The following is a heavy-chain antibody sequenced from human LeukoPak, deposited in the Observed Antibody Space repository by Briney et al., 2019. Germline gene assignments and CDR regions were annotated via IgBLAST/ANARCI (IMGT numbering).Heavy chain of an antibody. D-gene: IGHD2-2*01. V-gene: IGHV1-69*01. CDR3: ARALFKCSSTSSCCLGCFDY. CDR2: IIPIFGTA. Sequence: ASVKVSCKASGGTFSSYAISWVRQAPGQGLEWMGGIIPIFGTANYAQKFQGRVTITADESTSTAYMELSSLRSEDTAVYYCARALFKCSSTSSCCLGCFDYWGQGTLVTVSS. CDR1: GGTFSSYA. J-gene: IGHJ4*02.